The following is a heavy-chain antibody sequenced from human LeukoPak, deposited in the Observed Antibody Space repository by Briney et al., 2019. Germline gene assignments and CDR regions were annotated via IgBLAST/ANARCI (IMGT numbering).Heavy chain of an antibody. CDR2: YSGST. V-gene: IGHV4-59*08. Sequence: SETLSLTCTVSGVSISSYYWSWIRQPPGKGLEWIGYYSGSTNYNPSLKRRVTISVDTSKNQFSLKLSSVTAADTAVYYCARNYGYWGQGTLVTVSS. CDR1: GVSISSYY. CDR3: ARNYGY. J-gene: IGHJ4*02.